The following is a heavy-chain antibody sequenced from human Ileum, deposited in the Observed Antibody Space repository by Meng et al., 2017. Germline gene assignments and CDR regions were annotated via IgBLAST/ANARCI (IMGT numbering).Heavy chain of an antibody. D-gene: IGHD3-22*01. Sequence: QLHLPQSGPGLVKPSETLSLTCTVSGGSFSTTFYWGWIRQSPGKGLEWIGSAYSSGRTYYNPSLMTRVTLSVDTSKNQFSLKLSSVTAADTGVYYCVVDSSGNYVQDAFDIWGQGTLVTVSS. CDR3: VVDSSGNYVQDAFDI. J-gene: IGHJ3*02. CDR1: GGSFSTTFY. V-gene: IGHV4-39*01. CDR2: AYSSGRT.